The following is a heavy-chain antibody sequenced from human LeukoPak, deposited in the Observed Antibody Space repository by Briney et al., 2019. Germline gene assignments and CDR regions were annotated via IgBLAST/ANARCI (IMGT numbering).Heavy chain of an antibody. CDR3: ASYYLEWLFGWDFDI. J-gene: IGHJ3*02. Sequence: GGSLRLSCAASGFTVSTKYMSWVRQAPGKGLEWVSLIYSDGSTYYADSVKGRITISRDNSKNTLYLQMNSLRAEDTDVYYCASYYLEWLFGWDFDIRGQGRMVTDFS. CDR1: GFTVSTKY. D-gene: IGHD3-3*01. V-gene: IGHV3-66*02. CDR2: IYSDGST.